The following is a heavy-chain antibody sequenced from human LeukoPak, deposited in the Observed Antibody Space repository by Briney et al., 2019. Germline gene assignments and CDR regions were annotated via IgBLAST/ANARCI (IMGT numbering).Heavy chain of an antibody. Sequence: RAGGSLRLSCAAAGFTVSSNYMSWVRQAPGKGLEWVSVIYSGGSTYYADSVKGRFTISRDNSKNTLYLQMNSLRAEVTAVYYCASVDFDYWGQGTLVTVSS. CDR2: IYSGGST. J-gene: IGHJ4*02. V-gene: IGHV3-53*01. CDR1: GFTVSSNY. CDR3: ASVDFDY.